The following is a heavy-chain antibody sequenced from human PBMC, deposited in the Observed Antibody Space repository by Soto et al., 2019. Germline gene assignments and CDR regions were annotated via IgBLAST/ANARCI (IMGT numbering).Heavy chain of an antibody. V-gene: IGHV4-31*03. CDR1: GGSISSGGYY. CDR2: IYYSGST. Sequence: QVQLQESGPGLVKPSQTLSLTCTVSGGSISSGGYYWSWIRQHPGKGMEWIGYIYYSGSTYYNPSLKSRVTISVDTSKNQFSLKLSSVTAADTAVYYCARERSGYGYGMDVWGQGTTVTVSS. D-gene: IGHD5-12*01. CDR3: ARERSGYGYGMDV. J-gene: IGHJ6*02.